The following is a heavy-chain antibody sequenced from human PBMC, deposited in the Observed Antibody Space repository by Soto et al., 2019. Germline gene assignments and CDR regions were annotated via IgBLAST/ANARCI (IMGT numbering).Heavy chain of an antibody. Sequence: QVQLQESGPGLVKPSQTLSLTCTVSGGSISSGDYYWSWIRQPPGKGLEWIGYIYYSGSTYYNPSLKSRVTISVDTSKNQFSLKLSSVTAADTAVYYCARVRPRYDFWSGYLPDAFDIWGQGTMATVSS. J-gene: IGHJ3*02. CDR2: IYYSGST. CDR1: GGSISSGDYY. CDR3: ARVRPRYDFWSGYLPDAFDI. D-gene: IGHD3-3*01. V-gene: IGHV4-30-4*01.